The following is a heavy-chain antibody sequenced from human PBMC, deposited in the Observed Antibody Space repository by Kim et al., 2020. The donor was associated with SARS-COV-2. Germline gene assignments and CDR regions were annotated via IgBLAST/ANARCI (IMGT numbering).Heavy chain of an antibody. CDR3: ARDGFWSGLIRDRDPYSFHYYYYYMDV. CDR2: IIPILGIA. Sequence: SVKVSCKASGGTFSSYAISWVRQAPGQGLEWMGRIIPILGIANYAQKFQGRVTITADKSTSTAYMELSSLRSEDTAVYYCARDGFWSGLIRDRDPYSFHYYYYYMDVWGKGTTVTVSS. J-gene: IGHJ6*03. D-gene: IGHD3-3*01. CDR1: GGTFSSYA. V-gene: IGHV1-69*04.